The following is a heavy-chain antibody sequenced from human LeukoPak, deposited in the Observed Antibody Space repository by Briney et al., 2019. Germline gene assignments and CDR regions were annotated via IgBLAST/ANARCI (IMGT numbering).Heavy chain of an antibody. CDR1: GGSFSGYY. CDR2: INHSGST. V-gene: IGHV4-34*01. CDR3: AGGRIVVVVAAPPAAYGMDV. Sequence: SETLSLTCAVYGGSFSGYYWSWIRQPPGKGLEWIGEINHSGSTNYNPSLKSRVTISVDTSKNQFSLKLSSVTAADTAVYYCAGGRIVVVVAAPPAAYGMDVWGQGTTVTVSS. D-gene: IGHD2-15*01. J-gene: IGHJ6*02.